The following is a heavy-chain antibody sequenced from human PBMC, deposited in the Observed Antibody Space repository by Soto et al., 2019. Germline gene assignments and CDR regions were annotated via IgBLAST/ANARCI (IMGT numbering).Heavy chain of an antibody. CDR1: GFTFSSYW. V-gene: IGHV3-7*01. D-gene: IGHD3-16*01. J-gene: IGHJ4*02. Sequence: GGSLRLSCAASGFTFSSYWMSWVRQAPGKGLEWVANIKQDGSEKYYVDSVKGRFTISRDNAKNSLYLQMNSLRAEDTAVYYCARYLLRQAPNFDYWGQGTLVTVSS. CDR2: IKQDGSEK. CDR3: ARYLLRQAPNFDY.